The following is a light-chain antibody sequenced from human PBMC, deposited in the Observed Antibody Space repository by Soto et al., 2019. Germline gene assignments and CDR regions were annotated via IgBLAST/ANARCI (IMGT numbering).Light chain of an antibody. V-gene: IGKV1-5*03. Sequence: DIQMTQSPTTLSASVGDSVTITCRASQSISSWLAWYQQKPGKAPNLLIYNASTLESGVPSRFSGSGSGTEFTRTISSLQPDDFVTYYCQHYDTYPYTFGQGTKLEIK. CDR2: NAS. CDR3: QHYDTYPYT. CDR1: QSISSW. J-gene: IGKJ2*01.